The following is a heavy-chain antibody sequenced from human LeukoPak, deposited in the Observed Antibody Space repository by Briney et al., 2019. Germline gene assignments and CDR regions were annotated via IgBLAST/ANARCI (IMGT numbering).Heavy chain of an antibody. D-gene: IGHD3-10*01. V-gene: IGHV3-30-3*01. J-gene: IGHJ4*02. CDR2: ISYDGSDK. Sequence: PGGSLRLSCAASGFTFSSYAMHWVRQAPGKGLEWVADISYDGSDKYYADSVKGRFTISRDNSKNTPYLQMNSLRAEDTSVYYCARDYYGPGYWGQGTLVTVSS. CDR3: ARDYYGPGY. CDR1: GFTFSSYA.